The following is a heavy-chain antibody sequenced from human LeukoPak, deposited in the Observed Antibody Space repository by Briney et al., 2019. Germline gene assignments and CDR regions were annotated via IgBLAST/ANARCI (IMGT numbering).Heavy chain of an antibody. D-gene: IGHD3-22*01. CDR2: ISSNAGST. Sequence: GGSLRLSCAASGFTFSSYAMHWVRQAPGKGLEYVSAISSNAGSTYYANSVKGRFTISRDNSKNTLYLQMGSLRAEDMAVYYCAREGYYYDSSGYYYPIFDYWGQGTLVTVSS. CDR3: AREGYYYDSSGYYYPIFDY. V-gene: IGHV3-64*01. J-gene: IGHJ4*02. CDR1: GFTFSSYA.